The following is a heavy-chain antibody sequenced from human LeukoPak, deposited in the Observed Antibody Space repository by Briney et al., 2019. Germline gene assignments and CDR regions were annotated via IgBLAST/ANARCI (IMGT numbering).Heavy chain of an antibody. V-gene: IGHV4-34*01. Sequence: SEILSLTCAVYGGSFSGYYWSWIRQPPGKGLEWIGEINHSGSTNYNPSLKSRVTISVDTSKNQFSLKVSSVTAADTAVYYCASVPTTVTKPPALRYWGQGTLVAVSS. CDR2: INHSGST. CDR1: GGSFSGYY. CDR3: ASVPTTVTKPPALRY. J-gene: IGHJ4*02. D-gene: IGHD4-17*01.